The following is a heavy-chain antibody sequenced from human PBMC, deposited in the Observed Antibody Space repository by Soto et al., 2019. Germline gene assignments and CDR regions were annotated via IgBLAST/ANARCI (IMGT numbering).Heavy chain of an antibody. CDR3: ARGPTEKGYYDILTGYYEVKNNWFGP. V-gene: IGHV3-30-3*01. CDR2: ISYDGSSK. J-gene: IGHJ5*02. CDR1: GFTFSSYA. D-gene: IGHD3-9*01. Sequence: PGGSLRLSCAASGFTFSSYAMHWVRQAPGKGLEWVAVISYDGSSKYYADSVKGRFTISRDNSKNTLYLQMNSLRAEDTAVYYCARGPTEKGYYDILTGYYEVKNNWFGPWGQGTLVTVSS.